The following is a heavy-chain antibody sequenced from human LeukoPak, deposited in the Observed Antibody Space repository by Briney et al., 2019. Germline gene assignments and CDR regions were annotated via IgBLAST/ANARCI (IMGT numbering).Heavy chain of an antibody. V-gene: IGHV4-59*01. CDR2: IYYSGST. D-gene: IGHD2-15*01. Sequence: SETLSLTCTVSGGSISSYYWSWIRQPPGKGLEWIGYIYYSGSTNYNPSLKSRVTISVDTSKNQFSLKLSSVTAADTAVYYCARGEADGGSYFDLDYWGQGTLVTVSS. CDR3: ARGEADGGSYFDLDY. CDR1: GGSISSYY. J-gene: IGHJ4*02.